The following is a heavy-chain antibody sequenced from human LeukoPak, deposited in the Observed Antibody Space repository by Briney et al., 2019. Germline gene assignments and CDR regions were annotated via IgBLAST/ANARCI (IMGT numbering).Heavy chain of an antibody. V-gene: IGHV1-18*01. J-gene: IGHJ4*02. CDR2: ISAYNGNT. Sequence: ASVTVSCKASGYTFTSYGLSWVRQAPGQGLEWMGWISAYNGNTNYEQKLQGRVTMTTDTSTSTAYMELRSLRSDDTAVYYCARKALNLGALGYWGQGTLVTVSS. D-gene: IGHD3-16*01. CDR3: ARKALNLGALGY. CDR1: GYTFTSYG.